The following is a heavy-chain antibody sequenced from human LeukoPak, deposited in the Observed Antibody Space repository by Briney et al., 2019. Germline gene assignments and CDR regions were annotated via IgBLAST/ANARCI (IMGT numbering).Heavy chain of an antibody. CDR1: GFTFITYA. CDR2: IVVGVGRT. D-gene: IGHD3-22*01. Sequence: RAGGSLRLSWAPAGFTFITYAISWVRQAPGKGLEWVPVIVVGVGRTYYADSVKGRFTISRDKSNNTLYLQMNSLRAEDTALYYCAKTGDYFDSSDYYRPDAFDIWGQGTMVTVSS. J-gene: IGHJ3*02. V-gene: IGHV3-23*01. CDR3: AKTGDYFDSSDYYRPDAFDI.